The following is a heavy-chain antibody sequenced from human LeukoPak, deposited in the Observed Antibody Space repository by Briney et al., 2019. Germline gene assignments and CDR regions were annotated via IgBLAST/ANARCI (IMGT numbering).Heavy chain of an antibody. CDR2: IYPGDSDT. CDR3: ARRTPLTYHSNDWYFDL. CDR1: GYSFTSYW. D-gene: IGHD2-2*01. Sequence: GESLMISCKGSGYSFTSYWIGWVRQMPGKGLEWMGIIYPGDSDTRYSPSFQGQVTISADKSISTAYLQWSSLKASDTAMYYCARRTPLTYHSNDWYFDLWGRGTLVTVSS. V-gene: IGHV5-51*01. J-gene: IGHJ2*01.